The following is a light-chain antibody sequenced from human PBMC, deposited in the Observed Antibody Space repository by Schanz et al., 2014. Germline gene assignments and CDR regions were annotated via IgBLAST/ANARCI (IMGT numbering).Light chain of an antibody. CDR2: GNS. V-gene: IGLV1-40*01. CDR1: SSNIGAGYD. J-gene: IGLJ2*01. Sequence: QSVLTQPPSVSGAPGQRVTISCTGSSSNIGAGYDVHWYQQLPGTAPKLLIYGNSNRPSGVPDRFSGSKSGTSASLAITGLQAEDEAVYYCSSYADSNNLVFGGGTKVTVL. CDR3: SSYADSNNLV.